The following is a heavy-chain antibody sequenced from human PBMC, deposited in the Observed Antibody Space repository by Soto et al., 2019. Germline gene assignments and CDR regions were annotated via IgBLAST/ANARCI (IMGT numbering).Heavy chain of an antibody. J-gene: IGHJ4*02. CDR1: GFTFSSYG. CDR2: ISYEGSNK. D-gene: IGHD3-10*01. V-gene: IGHV3-30*03. Sequence: QVQLVESGGGVVQPGRSLRLSCAASGFTFSSYGMHLVRQAPGKGLEWVAVISYEGSNKYYANSVKGRFTISRDNSKNTLYLQMNSLRAKDTAVYYCAVEELWFGEAVLDYCGQGTLVTVSS. CDR3: AVEELWFGEAVLDY.